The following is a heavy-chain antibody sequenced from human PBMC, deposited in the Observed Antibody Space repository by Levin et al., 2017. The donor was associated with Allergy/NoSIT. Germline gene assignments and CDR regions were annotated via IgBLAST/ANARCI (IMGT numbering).Heavy chain of an antibody. CDR1: GFTFSSYA. CDR2: ISGSGGST. J-gene: IGHJ6*02. D-gene: IGHD3-9*01. CDR3: AKELRYFDWLPSYYYYGMDV. Sequence: GGSLRLSCAASGFTFSSYAMSWVRQAPGKGLEWVSAISGSGGSTYYADSVKGRFTISRDNSKNTLYLQMNSLRAEDTAVYYCAKELRYFDWLPSYYYYGMDVWGQGTTVTVSS. V-gene: IGHV3-23*01.